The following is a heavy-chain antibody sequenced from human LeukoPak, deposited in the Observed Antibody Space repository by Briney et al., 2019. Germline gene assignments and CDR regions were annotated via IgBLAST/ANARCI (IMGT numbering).Heavy chain of an antibody. J-gene: IGHJ3*02. V-gene: IGHV3-23*01. Sequence: GGSLRLSCAASGFTFSSYAMSWVRQAPGKGLEWVSAISGSGGSTYYADSVKGRFTISRDNSKNTLYLQMSSLRAEDTAVYYCAKAQYYYDSSGDHDAFDIWGQGTMVTVCS. CDR3: AKAQYYYDSSGDHDAFDI. CDR2: ISGSGGST. CDR1: GFTFSSYA. D-gene: IGHD3-22*01.